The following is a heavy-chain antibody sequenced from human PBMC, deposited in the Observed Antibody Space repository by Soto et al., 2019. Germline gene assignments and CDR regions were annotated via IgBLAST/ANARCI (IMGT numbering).Heavy chain of an antibody. V-gene: IGHV1-18*01. J-gene: IGHJ4*02. CDR1: GYSFDTSG. Sequence: QVKLVQSGTEVKKPGASVKVSCKASGYSFDTSGISWVRQAPGQGLEWMGWISAYNGNTNYDQKLQDRATMTTDTSTNTAYLELRSLRSDDTAVYYCARAGQYYDSSGYANWGQGTLVTVSS. CDR2: ISAYNGNT. CDR3: ARAGQYYDSSGYAN. D-gene: IGHD3-22*01.